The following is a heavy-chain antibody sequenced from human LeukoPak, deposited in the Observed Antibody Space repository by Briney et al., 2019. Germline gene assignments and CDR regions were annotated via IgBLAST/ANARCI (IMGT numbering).Heavy chain of an antibody. CDR3: WRWGYFDSGNYFVVDY. V-gene: IGHV4-59*01. J-gene: IGHJ4*02. CDR2: IHNNRDS. Sequence: KSSETLSLTCIVSGDSIRSYYWNWIRQAPGKALEWIGHIHNNRDSAYNFSLKSRVTISMDTSKNQFSLKLSSVTAADTAVYYCWRWGYFDSGNYFVVDYWGQGTVVTVSS. D-gene: IGHD3-22*01. CDR1: GDSIRSYY.